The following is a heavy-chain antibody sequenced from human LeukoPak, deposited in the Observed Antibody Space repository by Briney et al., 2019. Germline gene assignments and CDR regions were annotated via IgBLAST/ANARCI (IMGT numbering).Heavy chain of an antibody. CDR2: IYAGDSDT. CDR3: AILFSPPYCGGDPCAFDI. D-gene: IGHD2-21*02. J-gene: IGHJ3*02. V-gene: IGHV5-51*01. Sequence: GESLEISCKGSGYYFRNYWIAWVRQVPGKGLEWMGIIYAGDSDTRYSPSFQGQVIMSVDKSISTAYLQWSSLKASDTAMYYCAILFSPPYCGGDPCAFDIWGRGTMVTV. CDR1: GYYFRNYW.